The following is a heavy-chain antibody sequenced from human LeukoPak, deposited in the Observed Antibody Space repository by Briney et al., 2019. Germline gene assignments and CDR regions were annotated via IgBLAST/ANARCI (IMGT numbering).Heavy chain of an antibody. Sequence: PSGTLSLTCNVSGDSIRSDYWTWIRQSPGRGLEWIGNIYYNGNTNYHPSLKSRISIIIETSKNQFSLKMYSVTAADTAVYYCARDGRGGYAEYWGQGILVVVSS. CDR1: GDSIRSDY. CDR3: ARDGRGGYAEY. CDR2: IYYNGNT. V-gene: IGHV4-59*01. D-gene: IGHD3-16*01. J-gene: IGHJ4*02.